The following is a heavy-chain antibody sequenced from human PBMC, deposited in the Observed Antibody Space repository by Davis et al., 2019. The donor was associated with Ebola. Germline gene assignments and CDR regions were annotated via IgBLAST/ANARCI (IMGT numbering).Heavy chain of an antibody. J-gene: IGHJ4*02. CDR2: IYYSGST. D-gene: IGHD1-26*01. Sequence: PSETLSLTCTVSGGSISSSSYYWGWIRQPPGKGLEWIGSIYYSGSTYYNPSLKSRVTISVDTSKNQFSLKLSSVTAADTAVYYCARVSGSLFDYWGQGTLVTVSS. V-gene: IGHV4-39*01. CDR1: GGSISSSSYY. CDR3: ARVSGSLFDY.